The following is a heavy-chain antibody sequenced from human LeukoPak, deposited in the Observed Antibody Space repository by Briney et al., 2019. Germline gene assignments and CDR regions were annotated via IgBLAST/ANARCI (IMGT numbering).Heavy chain of an antibody. CDR1: GFTFSSYD. V-gene: IGHV3-13*04. D-gene: IGHD2-2*01. J-gene: IGHJ3*02. CDR2: IGYGGDT. Sequence: GGSLRLSCAASGFTFSSYDMHWVRQATGKGLEWVSAIGYGGDTHYSGSVKGRFTISRENAKNSLYLQMNSLRAGDTAVYYCASRYCTSTNCYAFDIWGQGTMVTVSS. CDR3: ASRYCTSTNCYAFDI.